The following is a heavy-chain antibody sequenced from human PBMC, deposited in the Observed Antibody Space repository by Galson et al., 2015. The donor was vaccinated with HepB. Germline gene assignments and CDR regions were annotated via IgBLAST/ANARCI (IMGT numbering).Heavy chain of an antibody. CDR3: AHKALVVDAFDI. D-gene: IGHD2-2*01. V-gene: IGHV2-5*02. J-gene: IGHJ3*02. CDR2: IYWDDDK. CDR1: GFSLSTSGVG. Sequence: PALVKPTQTLTLTYTFSGFSLSTSGVGVGWIRRPPGKALEWLALIYWDDDKRYSPSLKSRLTITKDTSKNQVVLTMTNMDPVDTATYYCAHKALVVDAFDIWGQGTMVTVSS.